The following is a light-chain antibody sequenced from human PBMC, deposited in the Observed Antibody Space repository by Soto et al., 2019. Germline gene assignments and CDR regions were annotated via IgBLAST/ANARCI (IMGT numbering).Light chain of an antibody. Sequence: QSALTQPASVSGSPGQSITISCTGTSSDVGGYNYVSWYQQHPGKAPKLMIYDVSNRPSGVSNRFSGSKSGNTASLTISGLQADDDADYYCSSYTTSGSLVFGGGTKLTVL. CDR3: SSYTTSGSLV. CDR2: DVS. J-gene: IGLJ2*01. CDR1: SSDVGGYNY. V-gene: IGLV2-14*01.